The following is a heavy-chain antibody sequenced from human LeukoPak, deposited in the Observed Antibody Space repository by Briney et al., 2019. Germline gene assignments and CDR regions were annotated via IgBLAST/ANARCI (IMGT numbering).Heavy chain of an antibody. Sequence: ASVKVSCKASGYTFTSSGISWVRQAPGQGLEWMGWISAYNGNTNYAQKLQGRVTMTTDTTTSTAYMELRSLRSDDTAVYYCARAPPITIFGVVKPPLDYWGHGTLVTVSS. CDR3: ARAPPITIFGVVKPPLDY. J-gene: IGHJ4*01. CDR1: GYTFTSSG. V-gene: IGHV1-18*01. CDR2: ISAYNGNT. D-gene: IGHD3-3*01.